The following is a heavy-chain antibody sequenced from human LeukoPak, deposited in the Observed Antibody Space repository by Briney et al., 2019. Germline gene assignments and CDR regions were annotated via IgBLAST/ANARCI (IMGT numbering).Heavy chain of an antibody. CDR2: ISGSGGST. CDR3: AKDLSLWFGELLGAFDI. J-gene: IGHJ3*02. D-gene: IGHD3-10*01. CDR1: GFTFSSYG. Sequence: GGTLRLSCAASGFTFSSYGMSWVRQAPGKGLEWVSAISGSGGSTYYADSVKGRFTISRDNSKNTLYLQMNSLRAEDTAVYYCAKDLSLWFGELLGAFDIWGQGTMVTVSS. V-gene: IGHV3-23*01.